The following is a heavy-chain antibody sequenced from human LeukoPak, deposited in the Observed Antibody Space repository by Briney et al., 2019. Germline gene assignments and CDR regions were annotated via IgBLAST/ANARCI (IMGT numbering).Heavy chain of an antibody. Sequence: SETLSLTCTVSGGSVSSGSYYWSWIRQPPGKGLEWIGYIYYSGSTNYNPSLKSRVTISVDTSKNQFSLKLSSVTAADTAVYYCARDPVVYSYGYGWGQGTLVTVSS. J-gene: IGHJ4*02. V-gene: IGHV4-61*01. CDR1: GGSVSSGSYY. D-gene: IGHD5-18*01. CDR3: ARDPVVYSYGYG. CDR2: IYYSGST.